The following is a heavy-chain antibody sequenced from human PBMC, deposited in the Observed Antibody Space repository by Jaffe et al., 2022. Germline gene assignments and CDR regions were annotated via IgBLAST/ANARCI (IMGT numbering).Heavy chain of an antibody. J-gene: IGHJ4*02. D-gene: IGHD6-13*01. CDR1: GFTFGDYA. V-gene: IGHV3-49*04. Sequence: EVQLVESGGGLVQPGRSLRLSCTASGFTFGDYAMSWVRQAPGKGLEWVGFIRSKAYGGTTEYAASVKGRFTISRDDSKSIAYLQMNSLKTEDTAVYYCTRGSRPRSVDYWGQGTLVTVSS. CDR3: TRGSRPRSVDY. CDR2: IRSKAYGGTT.